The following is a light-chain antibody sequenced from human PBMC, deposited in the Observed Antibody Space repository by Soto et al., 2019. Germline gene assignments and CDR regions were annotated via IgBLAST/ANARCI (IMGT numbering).Light chain of an antibody. CDR1: RSVISNY. CDR2: GAS. V-gene: IGKV3-20*01. CDR3: QQYGSSPET. Sequence: EIVLAQSPGTLSLSPGEIATLFFSASRSVISNYVAWYQQQPGQAPRLLIYGASRRATGIPHRFSGSGSATDFTLTITRLEPEDVAVYYCQQYGSSPETFGQGTKVDIK. J-gene: IGKJ1*01.